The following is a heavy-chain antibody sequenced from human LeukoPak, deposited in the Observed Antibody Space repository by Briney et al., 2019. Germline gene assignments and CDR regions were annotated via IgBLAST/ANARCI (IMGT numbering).Heavy chain of an antibody. J-gene: IGHJ3*02. CDR3: ARGNYDILTGYYNAFDI. D-gene: IGHD3-9*01. CDR1: GYSISSGYY. CDR2: IYHSGNT. V-gene: IGHV4-38-2*01. Sequence: SETLSLTCAASGYSISSGYYWGWIRQPPGKGLEWIGSIYHSGNTNYNPSLKSRVTISVDTSKNQFSLKLNSVTAADTAVYYCARGNYDILTGYYNAFDIWGQGTMVTVSS.